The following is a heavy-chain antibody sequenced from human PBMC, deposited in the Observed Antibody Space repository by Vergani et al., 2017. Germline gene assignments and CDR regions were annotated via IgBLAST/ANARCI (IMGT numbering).Heavy chain of an antibody. J-gene: IGHJ5*02. CDR3: GRVSDFYGLGSRLLDL. V-gene: IGHV4-59*01. CDR1: GGSMSGYY. CDR2: MYHSGST. Sequence: QVRLQESGPGLVKPSETLSLTCSVSGGSMSGYYRRWIRQPPGKELEWIGYMYHSGSTNYNPSLETRVTISGDTSKNQFSLKLNSVTAADTAVYYCGRVSDFYGLGSRLLDLWGQGILVTVSS. D-gene: IGHD3-10*01.